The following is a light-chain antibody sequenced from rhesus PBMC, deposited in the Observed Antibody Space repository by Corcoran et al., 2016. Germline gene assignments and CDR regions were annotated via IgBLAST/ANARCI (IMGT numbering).Light chain of an antibody. CDR2: EVS. Sequence: QAALTQPPSVSGSPGQSVTISCTGTSNDVGGYDYVSWYQQHPGTAPKLMIYEVSKRPSGVSDRFSGSKSGNTASLTISGLQAEDEADYYCSSYAGSNTYSFGAGTRLTVL. CDR1: SNDVGGYDY. CDR3: SSYAGSNTYS. V-gene: IGLV2-23*01. J-gene: IGLJ1*01.